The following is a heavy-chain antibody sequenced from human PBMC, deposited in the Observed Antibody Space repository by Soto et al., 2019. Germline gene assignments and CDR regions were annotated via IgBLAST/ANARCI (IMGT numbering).Heavy chain of an antibody. CDR3: AKDRRSEWLVRPYDYYYGMDV. Sequence: GGSLRLSCAASGFTFSSYGMHWVRQAPGKGLEWVAVISYDGSNKYYADSVKGRFTISRDNSKNTLYLQMNSLRAEDTAVYYCAKDRRSEWLVRPYDYYYGMDVWGQGTTVTVSS. V-gene: IGHV3-30*18. D-gene: IGHD6-19*01. CDR1: GFTFSSYG. CDR2: ISYDGSNK. J-gene: IGHJ6*02.